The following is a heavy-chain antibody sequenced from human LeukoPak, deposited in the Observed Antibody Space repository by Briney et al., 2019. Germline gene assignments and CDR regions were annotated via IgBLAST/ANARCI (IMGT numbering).Heavy chain of an antibody. CDR3: EKGKVFYATASQAGGSFAS. J-gene: IGHJ4*02. CDR2: ISGSGTAT. V-gene: IGHV3-23*01. D-gene: IGHD1-26*01. CDR1: GFSFSSYA. Sequence: GGSLRLSCTASGFSFSSYAMNWVRQAPGKGLEWVSGISGSGTATDYADSVKGRFTISRDNSKNTLFLQMNSLSAEDTAVYYCEKGKVFYATASQAGGSFASGGRGTLVTSSS.